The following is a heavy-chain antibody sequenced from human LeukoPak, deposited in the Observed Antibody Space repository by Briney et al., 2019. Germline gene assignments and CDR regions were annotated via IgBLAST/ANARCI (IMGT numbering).Heavy chain of an antibody. CDR1: GFTFSSYG. Sequence: GGSLRLSCAASGFTFSSYGMHWVRQAPGKGLEWVAFIRYDGSNKYYADSVKGRFTIPRDNSKNTLYLQMNSLRAEDTAVYYCAKDPRALGVGATLGYWGQGTLVTVSS. V-gene: IGHV3-30*02. CDR2: IRYDGSNK. J-gene: IGHJ4*02. D-gene: IGHD1-26*01. CDR3: AKDPRALGVGATLGY.